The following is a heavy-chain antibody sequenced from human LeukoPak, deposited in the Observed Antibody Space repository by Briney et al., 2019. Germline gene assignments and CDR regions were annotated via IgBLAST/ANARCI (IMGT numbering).Heavy chain of an antibody. CDR3: ARTRRSNWFDP. V-gene: IGHV4-34*01. CDR1: GGSFSGYY. Sequence: PSETLSLTCAVYGGSFSGYYWSWIRQPPGKGLEWIGEINHSGSTNYNPSLKSRVTISVDTSKNQFSLKLSSVTAADTAVYYCARTRRSNWFDPWGQGTLVTVSS. CDR2: INHSGST. J-gene: IGHJ5*02.